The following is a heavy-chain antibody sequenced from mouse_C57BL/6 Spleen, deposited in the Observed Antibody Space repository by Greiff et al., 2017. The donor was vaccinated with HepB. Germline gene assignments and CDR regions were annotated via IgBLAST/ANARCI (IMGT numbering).Heavy chain of an antibody. Sequence: EVQLQESGPGLVKPSQSLSLTCSVTGYSITSGYYWNWIRQVPGNKLEWMGDISYDGSNNYNPSLKNRISITRDTSKNQFFLKLNSVTTEDTATYYCARDGLRLYFDYWGQGTTLTVSS. CDR3: ARDGLRLYFDY. V-gene: IGHV3-6*01. CDR2: ISYDGSN. CDR1: GYSITSGYY. J-gene: IGHJ2*01. D-gene: IGHD3-1*01.